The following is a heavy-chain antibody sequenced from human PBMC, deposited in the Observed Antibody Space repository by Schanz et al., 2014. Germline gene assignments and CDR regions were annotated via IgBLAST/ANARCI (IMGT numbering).Heavy chain of an antibody. CDR3: ARGEGPGATWGVDF. Sequence: QVQLVQSGSEVKKPGASVKVSCKSSGYTFTSYYMHWMRQAPGQGLEWMGWINPNTGGTKYAQKFQGRVTMTRDTAINTAYMELSRLKSYDTAVYYCARGEGPGATWGVDFWGQGSLVTVSS. CDR2: INPNTGGT. V-gene: IGHV1-2*02. CDR1: GYTFTSYY. J-gene: IGHJ4*02. D-gene: IGHD2-2*01.